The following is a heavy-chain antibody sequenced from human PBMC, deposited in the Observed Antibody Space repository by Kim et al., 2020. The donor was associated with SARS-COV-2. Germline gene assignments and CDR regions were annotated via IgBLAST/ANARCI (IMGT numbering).Heavy chain of an antibody. CDR1: GYTFTSYG. Sequence: ASVKVSCKASGYTFTSYGISWVRQAPGQGLEWMGWISAYNGNTNYAQKLQGRVTMTTDTSTSTAYMELRSLRSDDTAVYYCARSRGAKITMIFHQNFDYWGQGTLVTVSS. V-gene: IGHV1-18*01. J-gene: IGHJ4*02. CDR3: ARSRGAKITMIFHQNFDY. CDR2: ISAYNGNT. D-gene: IGHD3-22*01.